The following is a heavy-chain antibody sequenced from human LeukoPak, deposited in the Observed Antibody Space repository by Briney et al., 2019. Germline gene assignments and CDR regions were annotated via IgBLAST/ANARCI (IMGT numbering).Heavy chain of an antibody. D-gene: IGHD6-13*01. Sequence: HPGGSLRLSCAASGFTFSSYEMNWVRQAPGKGLEWVSYISSSGSTIYYADSVKGRFTISRENAKNSLYLQVNSLRAGDTAVYYCARAGYSSTWYSRYFDLWGRGTLVTVSS. J-gene: IGHJ2*01. V-gene: IGHV3-48*03. CDR3: ARAGYSSTWYSRYFDL. CDR1: GFTFSSYE. CDR2: ISSSGSTI.